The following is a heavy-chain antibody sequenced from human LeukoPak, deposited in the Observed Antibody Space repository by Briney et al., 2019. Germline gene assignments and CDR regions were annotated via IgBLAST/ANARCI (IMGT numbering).Heavy chain of an antibody. CDR3: VKERASTVNWDVINY. CDR1: GFSFNNYW. Sequence: GGSLRLSCAASGFSFNNYWMSWVRQAPGKGLEWVSGISGSGGSTKYADSVMGRFTVSRDKSRKTVYLQLNSLRAEDTATYYCVKERASTVNWDVINYWGQGALVIVSS. V-gene: IGHV3-23*01. J-gene: IGHJ4*02. D-gene: IGHD1-1*01. CDR2: ISGSGGST.